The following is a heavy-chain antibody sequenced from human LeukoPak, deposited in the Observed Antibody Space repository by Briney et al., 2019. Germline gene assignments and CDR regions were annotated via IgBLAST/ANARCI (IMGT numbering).Heavy chain of an antibody. CDR3: ARAIRVVPAGFDP. D-gene: IGHD2-2*01. Sequence: SVKVSCKASGGTFISYVISWVRQAPGQGLEWMGGIIPIFGTANYAQKFQGRVTITADESTSTAYMELSSLRSEDTAVYYCARAIRVVPAGFDPWGQGTLVTVSS. V-gene: IGHV1-69*13. CDR1: GGTFISYV. CDR2: IIPIFGTA. J-gene: IGHJ5*02.